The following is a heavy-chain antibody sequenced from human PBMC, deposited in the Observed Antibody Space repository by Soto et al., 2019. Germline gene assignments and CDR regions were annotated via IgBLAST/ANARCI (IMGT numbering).Heavy chain of an antibody. CDR1: GGSISSYY. V-gene: IGHV4-4*07. CDR2: IYTSGST. J-gene: IGHJ6*02. D-gene: IGHD1-1*01. Sequence: SETLSLTCTVSGGSISSYYWSWIRQPAGKGLEWIGRIYTSGSTNYNPSLKSRVTMSVDTSKNQFSLKLSSVTAADTAVYYCERAALDIRGYYYGMDVWGQGTTVTVSS. CDR3: ERAALDIRGYYYGMDV.